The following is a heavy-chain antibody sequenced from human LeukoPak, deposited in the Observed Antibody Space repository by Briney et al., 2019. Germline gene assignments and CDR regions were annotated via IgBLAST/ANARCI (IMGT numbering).Heavy chain of an antibody. CDR2: VIGDGGRT. CDR1: GFTFDDYA. V-gene: IGHV3-43*02. Sequence: PGGSLRLSCAASGFTFDDYAMHWVRQAPGKGLEWVSLVIGDGGRTHYADSVKGRFTVSRDNSKNSLYLQMNSLRTEDSALYYCAKGFLTVYYGMDVWGQGTTVTVSS. J-gene: IGHJ6*02. D-gene: IGHD2-8*02. CDR3: AKGFLTVYYGMDV.